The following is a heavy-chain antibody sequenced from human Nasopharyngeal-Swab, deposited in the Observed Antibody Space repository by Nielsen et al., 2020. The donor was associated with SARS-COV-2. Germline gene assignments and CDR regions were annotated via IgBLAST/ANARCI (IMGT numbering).Heavy chain of an antibody. CDR2: IYSRGET. J-gene: IGHJ4*02. Sequence: GSLRLSCEVSGFSVSYNYMSWVRQAPGKGLEWVAVIYSRGETHYTDSVRGRFTISRDNSKNMVNLQLNSLRAEDTAVYYCARDLGFGEQQDYWGQGTLVTVSS. V-gene: IGHV3-66*01. D-gene: IGHD3-10*01. CDR3: ARDLGFGEQQDY. CDR1: GFSVSYNY.